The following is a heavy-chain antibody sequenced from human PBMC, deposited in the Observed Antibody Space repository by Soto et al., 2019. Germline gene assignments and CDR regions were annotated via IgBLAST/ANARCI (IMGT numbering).Heavy chain of an antibody. CDR1: GGSINSNNYF. CDR3: ARTIPPVAEVGPSPRELDFDY. Sequence: QVQLQESGPGLVKPSQTLSLTCSVSGGSINSNNYFWSWIRQQPERGLRWIGYVSYSGSTRYTPSLQGRVAMSLDTSKNQFSLRRNSVTYADTAVYFCARTIPPVAEVGPSPRELDFDYWGQGTQVTVSS. D-gene: IGHD2-15*01. CDR2: VSYSGST. J-gene: IGHJ4*02. V-gene: IGHV4-31*03.